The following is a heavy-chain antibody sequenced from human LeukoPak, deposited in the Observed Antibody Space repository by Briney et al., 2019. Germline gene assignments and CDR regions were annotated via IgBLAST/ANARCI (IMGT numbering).Heavy chain of an antibody. V-gene: IGHV4-59*08. CDR2: IYDTGDT. CDR3: ARRGTSGKYQLLHFDY. J-gene: IGHJ4*02. D-gene: IGHD2-2*01. Sequence: KTSETLSLTCTVSGSSITTYYWSWIRQPPGKGLEWIGYIYDTGDTNYNPSLKSRVTISLDTSKNQFSLRLSSVTAADTAVYYCARRGTSGKYQLLHFDYWGQRTLVTVSS. CDR1: GSSITTYY.